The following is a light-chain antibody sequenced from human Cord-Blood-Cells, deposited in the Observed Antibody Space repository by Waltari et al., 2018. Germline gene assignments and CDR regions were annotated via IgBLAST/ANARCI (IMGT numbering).Light chain of an antibody. J-gene: IGKJ2*01. CDR3: QQSYSTPYT. V-gene: IGKV1-39*01. Sequence: DIQMTQSPSPLSASVGDRATITCRASQSISSYLNWYQQKPGKAPKLLIYAASSLQSGVPSRFSGSGSGTDFTLTISSLQPEDFATYYCQQSYSTPYTFGQGTKLEIK. CDR2: AAS. CDR1: QSISSY.